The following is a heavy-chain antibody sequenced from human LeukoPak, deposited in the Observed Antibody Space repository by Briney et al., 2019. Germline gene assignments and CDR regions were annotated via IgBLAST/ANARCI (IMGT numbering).Heavy chain of an antibody. D-gene: IGHD6-13*01. J-gene: IGHJ4*02. CDR1: GFTFSNFW. CDR3: ASTLERVGYSGIINDD. CDR2: ISYDGSNS. Sequence: PGGSLRLSCAASGFTFSNFWMDWVRQAPGKGLEWVAFISYDGSNSHYADSVKGRFTISRDNSKNTLYLQMNSLRAEDTAVYYCASTLERVGYSGIINDDWGQGTLVTVFS. V-gene: IGHV3-30*03.